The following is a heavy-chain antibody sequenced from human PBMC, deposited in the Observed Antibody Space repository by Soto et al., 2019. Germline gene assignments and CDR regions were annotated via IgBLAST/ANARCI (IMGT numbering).Heavy chain of an antibody. CDR1: GFDLSGST. D-gene: IGHD3-3*01. CDR3: TRSAVHFGVPPNGGVYYSYYMDV. V-gene: IGHV3-73*01. CDR2: IRGKTNNYSA. J-gene: IGHJ6*03. Sequence: LRLSCSASGFDLSGSTIHWVRQASGKGLEWLGRIRGKTNNYSAAYGVSVKGRISFSRDDSQNTAFLQVNSLKTEDTAVYYCTRSAVHFGVPPNGGVYYSYYMDVWGKGTTVTVSS.